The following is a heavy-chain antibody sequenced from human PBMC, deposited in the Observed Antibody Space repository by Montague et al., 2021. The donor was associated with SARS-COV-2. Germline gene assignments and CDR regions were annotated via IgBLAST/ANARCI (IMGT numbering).Heavy chain of an antibody. CDR2: IYYSGST. D-gene: IGHD1-20*01. V-gene: IGHV4-39*07. CDR3: ARDRGYNWNYYYYYGMDV. CDR1: GGSISSSSYY. J-gene: IGHJ6*02. Sequence: SETLSLTCTVSGGSISSSSYYWGWVRQPPGKGLEWIGSIYYSGSTYYNPSLKSRVTISVDTSKNQFSLKLSSVTAADTAVYYCARDRGYNWNYYYYYGMDVWGQGTTVTVSS.